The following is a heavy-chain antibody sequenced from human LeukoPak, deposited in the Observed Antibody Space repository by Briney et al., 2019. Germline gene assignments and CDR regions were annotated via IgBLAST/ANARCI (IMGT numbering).Heavy chain of an antibody. Sequence: GGSLRLSCAASGFTFSSYWMSWVRQAPGKGLEWVANIKQDGSDKYYVDSVKGRFTISRDNAKNSLYLQMNSLRAEDTAVYYCASTRGATVTNYWGQGTLVTVSS. CDR1: GFTFSSYW. CDR2: IKQDGSDK. CDR3: ASTRGATVTNY. J-gene: IGHJ4*02. D-gene: IGHD4-17*01. V-gene: IGHV3-7*01.